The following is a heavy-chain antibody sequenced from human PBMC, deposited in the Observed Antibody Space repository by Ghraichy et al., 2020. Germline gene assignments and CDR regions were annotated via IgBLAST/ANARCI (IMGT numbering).Heavy chain of an antibody. Sequence: GGSLRLSCTASGFTFGDYAMSWFRQAPGKGLEWVGFIRSKAYGGTTEYAASVKGRFTISRDDSKSIAYLQMNSLKTEDTAVYYCTRVGESIAAPPVNFDPWGQGTLVTVSS. D-gene: IGHD6-6*01. CDR2: IRSKAYGGTT. J-gene: IGHJ5*02. CDR1: GFTFGDYA. V-gene: IGHV3-49*03. CDR3: TRVGESIAAPPVNFDP.